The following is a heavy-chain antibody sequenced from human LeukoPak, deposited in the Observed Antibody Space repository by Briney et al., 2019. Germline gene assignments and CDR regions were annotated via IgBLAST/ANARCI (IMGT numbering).Heavy chain of an antibody. J-gene: IGHJ4*02. D-gene: IGHD2-2*01. V-gene: IGHV4-59*01. CDR1: GDSIKTYF. CDR2: IYYSGST. Sequence: SETLSLTCNVSGDSIKTYFWSWIRQPPGKGLEWIGYIYYSGSTNYNPSLKSRVTISVDTSKNQFSLNLSSVTAADTAVYYCARIIAGSSAYFDYWGQGTLVTVSS. CDR3: ARIIAGSSAYFDY.